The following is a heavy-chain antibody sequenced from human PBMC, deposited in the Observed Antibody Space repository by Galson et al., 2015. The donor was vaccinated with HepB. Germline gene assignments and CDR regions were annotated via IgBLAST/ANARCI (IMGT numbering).Heavy chain of an antibody. CDR1: GFTFSSYA. CDR2: ISYDGSNK. Sequence: SLRLSCAASGFTFSSYAMHWVRQAPGKGLEWVAVISYDGSNKYYADSVKGRFTISRDNSKNTLYLQMNSLRAEDTAVYYCARGGFMITFGGVIAPWGQGTLVTVSS. J-gene: IGHJ5*02. CDR3: ARGGFMITFGGVIAP. D-gene: IGHD3-16*01. V-gene: IGHV3-30-3*01.